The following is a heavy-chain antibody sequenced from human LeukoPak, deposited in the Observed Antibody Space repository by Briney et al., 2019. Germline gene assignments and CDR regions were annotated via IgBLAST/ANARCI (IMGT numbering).Heavy chain of an antibody. CDR1: GYTFTSYD. D-gene: IGHD6-13*01. CDR3: ARGRGSSGRTNWFDP. V-gene: IGHV1-8*01. J-gene: IGHJ5*02. CDR2: MNPNSGNT. Sequence: ASVKVSSKASGYTFTSYDINWVRQATGQGLEWMGWMNPNSGNTGYAQKFQGRVTMTRNTSISTAYMELSSLRSEDTAVYYCARGRGSSGRTNWFDPWGQGTLVTVSS.